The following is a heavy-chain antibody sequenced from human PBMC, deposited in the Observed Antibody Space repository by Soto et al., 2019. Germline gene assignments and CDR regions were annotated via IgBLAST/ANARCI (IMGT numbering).Heavy chain of an antibody. J-gene: IGHJ5*02. Sequence: QVQLVQSGAEVKKPGASVKVSCKASGYTFTSYGITWVRQAPGQGLVRMGWISTYNGNTNYEQKLQGRGTTTTDTCTSTAYMELRSLRSDDTAVYYCARSLGYSSSDWFDPWGQGALVTVSS. CDR3: ARSLGYSSSDWFDP. V-gene: IGHV1-18*01. CDR1: GYTFTSYG. D-gene: IGHD6-6*01. CDR2: ISTYNGNT.